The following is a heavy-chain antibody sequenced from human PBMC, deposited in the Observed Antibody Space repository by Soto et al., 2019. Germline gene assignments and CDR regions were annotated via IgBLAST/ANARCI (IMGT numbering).Heavy chain of an antibody. Sequence: PGGSLRLSCAASGFTFSSNAMSWVRQAPGKGLEWVSGLSSSATSTYYADSVKGRFTISRDNSKNMLYLQMNNLRAEDTAVYYCEKAHGGSYFDYWGQGTLVTVSS. J-gene: IGHJ4*02. V-gene: IGHV3-23*01. CDR3: EKAHGGSYFDY. CDR1: GFTFSSNA. D-gene: IGHD4-17*01. CDR2: LSSSATST.